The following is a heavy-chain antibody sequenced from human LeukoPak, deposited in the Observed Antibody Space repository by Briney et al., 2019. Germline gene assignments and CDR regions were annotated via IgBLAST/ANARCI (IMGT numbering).Heavy chain of an antibody. CDR2: IYTSGST. V-gene: IGHV4-61*02. CDR1: GGSISSGSYY. Sequence: PSETLSLTCTVSGGSISSGSYYWSWIRQPAGKGLEWVGRIYTSGSTNYNPSLKSRVTISVDTSKNQFSLKLSSVTAADTAVYYCARAASIAARATFDYWGQGTLVTVSS. D-gene: IGHD6-6*01. CDR3: ARAASIAARATFDY. J-gene: IGHJ4*02.